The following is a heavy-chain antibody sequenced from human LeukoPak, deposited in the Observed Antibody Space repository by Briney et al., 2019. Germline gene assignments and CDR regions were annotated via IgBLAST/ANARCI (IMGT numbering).Heavy chain of an antibody. D-gene: IGHD2-15*01. J-gene: IGHJ6*02. CDR3: ARHLGEREGVVAATRHYYYYGMDV. V-gene: IGHV4-59*08. Sequence: SETLSLTCTVSGGSISSYYWSWIRQPPGKGLEWIGYIYYSGSTNYNPSLKSRVTISVDTSKNQFSLKLSSVTAADTAVYYCARHLGEREGVVAATRHYYYYGMDVWGQGTTVTVSS. CDR1: GGSISSYY. CDR2: IYYSGST.